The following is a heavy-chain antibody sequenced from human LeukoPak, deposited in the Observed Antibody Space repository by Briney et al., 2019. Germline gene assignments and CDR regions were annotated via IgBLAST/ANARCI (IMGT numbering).Heavy chain of an antibody. CDR2: IYYSGST. V-gene: IGHV4-39*07. CDR3: ARDFPRDILTGYKGDAFDI. Sequence: SETLSLTCTVSGGSISSSSYYWGWIRQPPGKGLEWIGSIYYSGSTYYNPSLKSRVTISVDTSKNQFSLKLSSVTAADTAVYYCARDFPRDILTGYKGDAFDIWGQGTMVTVSS. D-gene: IGHD3-9*01. J-gene: IGHJ3*02. CDR1: GGSISSSSYY.